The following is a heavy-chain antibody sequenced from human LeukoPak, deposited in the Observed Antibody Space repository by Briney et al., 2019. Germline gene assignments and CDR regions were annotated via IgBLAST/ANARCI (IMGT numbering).Heavy chain of an antibody. Sequence: SETLSLTCTVSGGSISSGDYYWSWIRQPPGKGLEWIGYIYYSGSTYYNPSLKSRVTISVDTSKKQFSLKLTSVTAAGTAVYYCARGDPHDYVWGSYRHWGQGTLVTVSS. J-gene: IGHJ4*02. CDR3: ARGDPHDYVWGSYRH. CDR2: IYYSGST. CDR1: GGSISSGDYY. D-gene: IGHD3-16*02. V-gene: IGHV4-30-4*01.